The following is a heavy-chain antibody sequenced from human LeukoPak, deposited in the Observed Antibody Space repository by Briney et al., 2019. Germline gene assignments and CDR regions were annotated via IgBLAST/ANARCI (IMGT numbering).Heavy chain of an antibody. J-gene: IGHJ4*02. CDR1: GFSFTSFS. D-gene: IGHD5-24*01. CDR3: AKDDAWLQFGD. CDR2: ISFDGTTK. Sequence: PGSSLRLSCAASGFSFTSFSIHWVRQTPDKGLEWLAVISFDGTTKYYADSVKGRFTVSRDNSTGTVYLQLNSLRPEDTAVYYCAKDDAWLQFGDWGRGTLVTVCS. V-gene: IGHV3-30*04.